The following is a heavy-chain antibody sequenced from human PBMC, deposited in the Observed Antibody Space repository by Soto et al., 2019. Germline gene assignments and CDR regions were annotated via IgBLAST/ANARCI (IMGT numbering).Heavy chain of an antibody. J-gene: IGHJ5*02. CDR1: GGSISSGGYY. Sequence: SETLSLTCTVSGGSISSGGYYWSWIRQRPGKGLEWIGYIYYSGTTYYNPSLKSRVTISVDTSKNQFSLKLSSVSAADTALYYCARCSLVVVTPPGFDPWVRGALVT. V-gene: IGHV4-31*03. CDR2: IYYSGTT. CDR3: ARCSLVVVTPPGFDP. D-gene: IGHD2-15*01.